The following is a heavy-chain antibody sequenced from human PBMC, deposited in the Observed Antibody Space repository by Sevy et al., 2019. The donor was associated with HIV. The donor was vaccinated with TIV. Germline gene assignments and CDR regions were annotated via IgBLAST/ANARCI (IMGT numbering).Heavy chain of an antibody. CDR3: AYIEAYCGGDCPSLFDY. D-gene: IGHD2-21*02. CDR1: GFTFSSYS. V-gene: IGHV3-21*01. J-gene: IGHJ4*02. CDR2: ISNSSSYI. Sequence: GGSLRLSCAASGFTFSSYSMNWVRQAPGKGLEWVSSISNSSSYIYYADSVKGRFTISRDNAKNSLYLQMKSLRAEDTAVDYCAYIEAYCGGDCPSLFDYWGQGTLVTVSS.